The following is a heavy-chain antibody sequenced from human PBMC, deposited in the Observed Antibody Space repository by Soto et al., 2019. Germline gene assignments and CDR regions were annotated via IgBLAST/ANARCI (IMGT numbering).Heavy chain of an antibody. Sequence: ASVKVSCKASGYTFTSYGISWVRQAPGQGLEWMGWISAYNGNTNYAQKLQGRVTMTTDTSTSTAYMELRSLRSDDTAVYYCARGIPYYVFWGGYYTGGGAYYMDVWGKGTTVTVSS. CDR1: GYTFTSYG. CDR3: ARGIPYYVFWGGYYTGGGAYYMDV. V-gene: IGHV1-18*01. D-gene: IGHD3-3*01. J-gene: IGHJ6*03. CDR2: ISAYNGNT.